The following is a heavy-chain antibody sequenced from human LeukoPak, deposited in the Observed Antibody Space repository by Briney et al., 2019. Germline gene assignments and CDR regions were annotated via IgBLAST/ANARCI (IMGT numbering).Heavy chain of an antibody. CDR3: GRGCPYYYDSSPFDP. J-gene: IGHJ5*02. V-gene: IGHV3-7*01. CDR2: IKQDGSEK. CDR1: GFTFSSYW. D-gene: IGHD3-22*01. Sequence: GGSLRLSCAASGFTFSSYWVSWVRQAPGKGLEWVANIKQDGSEKYYVDSVKGRFTISRDNAKNSLYLQMNSLRAEDTAVYYCGRGCPYYYDSSPFDPWGQGTLVTVSS.